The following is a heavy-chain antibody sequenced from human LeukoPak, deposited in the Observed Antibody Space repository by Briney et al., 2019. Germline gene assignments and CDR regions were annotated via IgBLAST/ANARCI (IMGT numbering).Heavy chain of an antibody. Sequence: WGTLRLSCAASGFTVSNNYMTWVRQAPGKGLEWVSLIYSGGTTFYTDSVKGRFTISRDSSKDTLYLQMNNLKAQDTAVYYCTSSPAVASWGQGTLVAVSS. CDR3: TSSPAVAS. V-gene: IGHV3-53*01. CDR2: IYSGGTT. J-gene: IGHJ5*02. D-gene: IGHD4-23*01. CDR1: GFTVSNNY.